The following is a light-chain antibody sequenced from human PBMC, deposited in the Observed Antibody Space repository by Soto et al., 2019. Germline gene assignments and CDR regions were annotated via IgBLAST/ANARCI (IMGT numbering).Light chain of an antibody. CDR1: QSISSW. CDR2: KAS. Sequence: DIQMTQSPSTLSASVGDRVTITCRASQSISSWLAWYQQKPGKAPKLLIYKASSLESEVPSRFSGSGSGTEFTLTISSLQPDDFATYYCQQYNSRQWTFGQGTRVEIK. J-gene: IGKJ1*01. CDR3: QQYNSRQWT. V-gene: IGKV1-5*03.